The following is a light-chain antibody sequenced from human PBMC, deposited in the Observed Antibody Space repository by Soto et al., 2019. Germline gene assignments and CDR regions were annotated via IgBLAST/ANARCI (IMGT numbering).Light chain of an antibody. J-gene: IGLJ3*02. CDR3: AAWDGSLNVVL. V-gene: IGLV1-44*01. Sequence: QSALTQPPSASGTPGQRVTISCSGRSSNIGTNTVNWYQQFPRSAPKLLMYSSNQRPSGVPDRFSGSKSGTSASLAISGLQSEDEADYYCAAWDGSLNVVLFGGGTKVTVL. CDR2: SSN. CDR1: SSNIGTNT.